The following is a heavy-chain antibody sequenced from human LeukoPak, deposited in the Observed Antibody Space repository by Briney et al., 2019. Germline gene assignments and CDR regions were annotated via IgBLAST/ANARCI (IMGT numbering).Heavy chain of an antibody. J-gene: IGHJ5*02. CDR3: ARDEFTTGTTPNWPDP. V-gene: IGHV1-46*01. CDR2: INPSGGST. D-gene: IGHD1-1*01. CDR1: GYTFTSYY. Sequence: GASVKVSCKASGYTFTSYYMHWVRQAPGQGLEWMGVINPSGGSTKYAQKFQGRVTMTRDTSTSTVYMELSALRSEDTAVYYCARDEFTTGTTPNWPDPWGQGTLVTVSS.